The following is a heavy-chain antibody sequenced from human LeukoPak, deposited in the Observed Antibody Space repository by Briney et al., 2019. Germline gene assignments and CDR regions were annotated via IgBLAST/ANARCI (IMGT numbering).Heavy chain of an antibody. J-gene: IGHJ6*02. Sequence: SVKVSCKASGGTFSSYAISWVRQAPGQGLEWMGRIIPILGIANYAQKFQGRVTITADKSTSTAYMELSSLRSEDTAVYYCARDDNDFWSGYYTGIAAGYGMDVWGQGTRSPSP. CDR2: IIPILGIA. CDR1: GGTFSSYA. CDR3: ARDDNDFWSGYYTGIAAGYGMDV. D-gene: IGHD3-3*01. V-gene: IGHV1-69*04.